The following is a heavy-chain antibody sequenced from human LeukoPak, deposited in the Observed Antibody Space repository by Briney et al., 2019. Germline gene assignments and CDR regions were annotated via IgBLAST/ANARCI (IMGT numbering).Heavy chain of an antibody. Sequence: ASVKVSCKASGYTFTSYYMHWVRQAPGQGLEWMGLINPTGGNTGYAQKFQGRVTMTRDMSTSTDYMELSSLRSEDTASYYCARDNSVGDNAWWFDPWGQGTLVSVSS. V-gene: IGHV1-46*01. D-gene: IGHD1-26*01. CDR1: GYTFTSYY. CDR2: INPTGGNT. J-gene: IGHJ5*02. CDR3: ARDNSVGDNAWWFDP.